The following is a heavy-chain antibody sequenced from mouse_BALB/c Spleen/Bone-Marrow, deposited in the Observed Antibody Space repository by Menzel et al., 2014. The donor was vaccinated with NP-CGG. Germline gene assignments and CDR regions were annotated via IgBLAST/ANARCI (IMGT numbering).Heavy chain of an antibody. CDR1: GDSITSGY. V-gene: IGHV3-8*02. D-gene: IGHD1-2*01. Sequence: EVQLQQSGPSLVKPSQTLSLTCSVTGDSITSGYWNWIRKFPGNKLEYMGYITYSGNTYYNPSLISRISITRDTSKNQYYLQLNSVTTEDTATYYCTRDYYGPWGQGTTPTVSS. CDR2: ITYSGNT. CDR3: TRDYYGP. J-gene: IGHJ2*01.